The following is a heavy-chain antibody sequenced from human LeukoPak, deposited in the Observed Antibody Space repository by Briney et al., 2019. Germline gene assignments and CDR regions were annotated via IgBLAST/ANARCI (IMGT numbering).Heavy chain of an antibody. J-gene: IGHJ2*01. Sequence: PSETLSLTCTVSGGSISSYYWSWLRQPAGKGLEWIGRIYSSGSTNYNPSLKSRVTMSVDTSKNQFSLKLSSVTAADTAVYYCARGQYHLLYWYFDLWGRGTLVTASS. CDR2: IYSSGST. CDR3: ARGQYHLLYWYFDL. CDR1: GGSISSYY. D-gene: IGHD2-2*01. V-gene: IGHV4-4*07.